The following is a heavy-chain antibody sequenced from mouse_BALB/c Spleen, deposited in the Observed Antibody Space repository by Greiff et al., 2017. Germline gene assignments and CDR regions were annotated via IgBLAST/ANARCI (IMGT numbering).Heavy chain of an antibody. D-gene: IGHD2-1*01. Sequence: EVQGVESGGGLVKPGGSLKLSCAASGFAFSSYDMSWVRQTPEKRLEWVAYISSGGGSTYYPDTVKGRFTISRDNAKNTLYLQMSSLKSEDTAMYYCARHFGNYAWFAYWGQGTLVTVSA. CDR3: ARHFGNYAWFAY. J-gene: IGHJ3*01. V-gene: IGHV5-12-1*01. CDR2: ISSGGGST. CDR1: GFAFSSYD.